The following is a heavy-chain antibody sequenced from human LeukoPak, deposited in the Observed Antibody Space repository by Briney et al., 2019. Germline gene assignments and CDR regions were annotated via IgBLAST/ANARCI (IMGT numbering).Heavy chain of an antibody. CDR1: GFTFSSYA. CDR2: ISGSGGST. D-gene: IGHD5-18*01. J-gene: IGHJ4*02. Sequence: GGSLRLSCAASGFTFSSYAISWVRQAPGKGLEWVSAISGSGGSTYYADSVKGRFTISRDNSKNTLYLQMNSLRAEDTAVYYCAKDPAMANEYYFDYWGQGTLVTVSS. CDR3: AKDPAMANEYYFDY. V-gene: IGHV3-23*01.